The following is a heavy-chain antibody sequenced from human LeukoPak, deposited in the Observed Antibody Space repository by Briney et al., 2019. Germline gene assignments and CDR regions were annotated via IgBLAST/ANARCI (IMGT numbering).Heavy chain of an antibody. CDR3: ARRVYSSSYLRWFDP. CDR2: IYPGDSDT. V-gene: IGHV5-51*01. D-gene: IGHD6-6*01. CDR1: GYDFTSYW. Sequence: GESLKISCKGSGYDFTSYWIGWVRQMPGKGLEWMGTIYPGDSDTRYSPSFQGQVTISADKSISTAYLQWSSLKASDTAMYYCARRVYSSSYLRWFDPWGQGTLVTVSS. J-gene: IGHJ5*02.